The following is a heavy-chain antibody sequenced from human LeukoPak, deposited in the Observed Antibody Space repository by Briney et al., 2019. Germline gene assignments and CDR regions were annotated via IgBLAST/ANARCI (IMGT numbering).Heavy chain of an antibody. CDR1: GFTFSSYA. D-gene: IGHD2-2*02. V-gene: IGHV3-23*01. Sequence: GGSLRLSCAASGFTFSSYAMRWVRQAPGRGLEWVSTISGSGDSTYYADSVKGRFTTSRDNSKNTLYLQMNSLRPEDTAVYYCPKGCASTSCYTSEYWGQGTLVTVSS. CDR3: PKGCASTSCYTSEY. J-gene: IGHJ4*02. CDR2: ISGSGDST.